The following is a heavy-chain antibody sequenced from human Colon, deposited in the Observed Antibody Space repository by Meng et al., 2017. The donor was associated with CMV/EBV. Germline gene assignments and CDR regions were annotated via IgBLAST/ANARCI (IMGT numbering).Heavy chain of an antibody. CDR1: GFTFSTYS. V-gene: IGHV3-21*01. J-gene: IGHJ4*02. CDR3: ANSFVILPGARFDY. D-gene: IGHD2-2*01. Sequence: GGSLRLSCAASGFTFSTYSMHWVRQAPGKGLEWVSSISSSSVDKYYADSVKRRFTISRGNAKNSLYLQLNSLRAEDTAVYYCANSFVILPGARFDYWGQGTLVTVSS. CDR2: ISSSSVDK.